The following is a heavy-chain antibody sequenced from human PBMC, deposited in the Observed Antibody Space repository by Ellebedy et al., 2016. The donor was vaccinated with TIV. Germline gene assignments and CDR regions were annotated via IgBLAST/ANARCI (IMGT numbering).Heavy chain of an antibody. Sequence: GGSLRLSCAASGFTFGSYGMHWVRQAPGKGLEWVAGIWFEGSNKYYGDFVKGRFTISRDNSKNTLYLQMNSLRAEDTAVYYCAREFGDYYFDWWGQGTLVTVSS. J-gene: IGHJ4*02. CDR2: IWFEGSNK. D-gene: IGHD2-21*02. CDR3: AREFGDYYFDW. V-gene: IGHV3-33*08. CDR1: GFTFGSYG.